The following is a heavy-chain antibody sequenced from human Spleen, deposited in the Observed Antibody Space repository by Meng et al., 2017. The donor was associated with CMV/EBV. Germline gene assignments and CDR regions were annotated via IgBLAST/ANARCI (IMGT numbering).Heavy chain of an antibody. CDR3: ARAAGYYYGSGSYYTLPTFDY. J-gene: IGHJ4*02. CDR1: GGSFSGYY. Sequence: SETLSLTCAVYGGSFSGYYWSWIRQPPGKGLEWIGEINHSGSTNYNPSLKSRVTISVDTSKNQFPLKLSSVTAADTAVYYCARAAGYYYGSGSYYTLPTFDYWGQGTLVTVSS. V-gene: IGHV4-34*01. D-gene: IGHD3-10*01. CDR2: INHSGST.